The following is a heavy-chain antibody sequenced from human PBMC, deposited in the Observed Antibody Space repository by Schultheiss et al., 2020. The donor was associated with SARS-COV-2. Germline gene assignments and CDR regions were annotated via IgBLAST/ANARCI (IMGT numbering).Heavy chain of an antibody. CDR2: IYYSGST. Sequence: SQTLSLTCTVSGGSISSYYWSWIRQPPGKGLEWIGYIYYSGSTNYNPSLKSRVTISVDTSKNQFSLKLSSVTAADTAVYYCARQGGRPGDSSGYQYYFDYWGQGTLVTVSS. V-gene: IGHV4-59*08. J-gene: IGHJ4*02. CDR3: ARQGGRPGDSSGYQYYFDY. CDR1: GGSISSYY. D-gene: IGHD3-22*01.